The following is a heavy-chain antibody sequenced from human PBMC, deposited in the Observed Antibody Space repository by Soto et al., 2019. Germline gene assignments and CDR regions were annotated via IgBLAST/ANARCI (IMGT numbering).Heavy chain of an antibody. Sequence: PSETLSLTCTVSGGSISSGGYYWSWIRQHPGKGLEWIGYIYYSGSTYYNPSLKSRVTISVDTSKNQFSLKPSSVTAADTAVYYCARDYGDYYYYGMDVWGQGTTVTVSS. V-gene: IGHV4-31*03. J-gene: IGHJ6*02. D-gene: IGHD4-17*01. CDR3: ARDYGDYYYYGMDV. CDR2: IYYSGST. CDR1: GGSISSGGYY.